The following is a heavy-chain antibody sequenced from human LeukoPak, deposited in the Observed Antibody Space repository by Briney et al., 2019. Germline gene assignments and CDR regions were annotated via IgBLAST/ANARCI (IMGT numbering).Heavy chain of an antibody. CDR2: ISWNSGSI. J-gene: IGHJ4*02. CDR3: AKGGYDYDYFDY. Sequence: PGGSLRLSCAASGFTFDDYAMHWVRQAPGKGLEWVSGISWNSGSIGYADSVKGRFTISRDNAKNSLYLQMNSLRAEDTALYYCAKGGYDYDYFDYWGQGTLVSVSS. V-gene: IGHV3-9*01. D-gene: IGHD3-22*01. CDR1: GFTFDDYA.